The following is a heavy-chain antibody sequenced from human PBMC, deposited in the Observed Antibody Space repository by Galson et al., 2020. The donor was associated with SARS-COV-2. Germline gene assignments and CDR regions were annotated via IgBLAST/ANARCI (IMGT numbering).Heavy chain of an antibody. CDR2: MSYDGSNK. D-gene: IGHD3-3*01. CDR3: ARARGGGYYSDFDY. CDR1: GFTFSSYA. V-gene: IGHV3-30*04. Sequence: GGSLRLSCAASGFTFSSYAMHWVRQAPGKGLEWVAVMSYDGSNKYYADSVKGRFTISRDNSKNTLYLQMNSLRAEDTAVYYCARARGGGYYSDFDYWGQGTLVTVSS. J-gene: IGHJ4*02.